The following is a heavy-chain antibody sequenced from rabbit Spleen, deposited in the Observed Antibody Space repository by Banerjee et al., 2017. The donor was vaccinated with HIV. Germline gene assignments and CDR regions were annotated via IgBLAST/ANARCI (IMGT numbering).Heavy chain of an antibody. D-gene: IGHD4-2*01. CDR1: GFSFSSDYE. V-gene: IGHV1S45*01. CDR3: ARDAGILPYIDVYFNL. J-gene: IGHJ4*01. Sequence: QQQVEESGGGLVKPGGTLTLTCTASGFSFSSDYEMCWVRQAPGKGLEWIGCIYTGNANSHYAGWAKGRFTITNAPSTTVTLQITSLTAADTATCFCARDAGILPYIDVYFNLWGQVTLVTVS. CDR2: IYTGNANS.